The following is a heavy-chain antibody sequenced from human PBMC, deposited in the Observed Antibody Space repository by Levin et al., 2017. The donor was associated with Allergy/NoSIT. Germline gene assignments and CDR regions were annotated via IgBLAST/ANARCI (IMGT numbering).Heavy chain of an antibody. J-gene: IGHJ4*02. CDR3: ASSVYSSGWYGGSDY. V-gene: IGHV3-30-3*01. CDR1: GFTFSSYA. D-gene: IGHD6-19*01. Sequence: GESLKISCAASGFTFSSYAMHWVRQAPGKGLEWVAVISYDGSNKYYADSVKGRFTISRDNSKNTLYLQMNSLRAEDTAVYYCASSVYSSGWYGGSDYWGQGTLVTVSS. CDR2: ISYDGSNK.